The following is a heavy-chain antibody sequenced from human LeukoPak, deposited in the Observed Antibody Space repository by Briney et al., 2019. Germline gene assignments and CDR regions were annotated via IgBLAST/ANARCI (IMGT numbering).Heavy chain of an antibody. J-gene: IGHJ1*01. CDR3: ARGPSYFQH. CDR1: GVSINNHI. Sequence: SETLSLTCSVSGVSINNHIWSWIRQPPGKGLEWIGYISYSGSANYNPSLKSRVTISVDTSKNQFSLKVTSVTAADTAVYYCARGPSYFQHWGQGTLVTVSS. CDR2: ISYSGSA. V-gene: IGHV4-59*11.